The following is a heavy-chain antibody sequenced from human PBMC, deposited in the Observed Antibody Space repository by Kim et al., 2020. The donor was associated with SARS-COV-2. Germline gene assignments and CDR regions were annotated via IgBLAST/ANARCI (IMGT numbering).Heavy chain of an antibody. V-gene: IGHV3-30*18. J-gene: IGHJ4*02. CDR1: GFTFSSYG. CDR2: ISYDGSNK. Sequence: GGSLRLSCAASGFTFSSYGMHWVRQAPGKGLEWVAVISYDGSNKYYADSVKGRFTISRDNSKNTLYLQMNSLRAEDTAVYYCAKDPGPYYGSGSYDYWGQGTLVTVSS. D-gene: IGHD3-10*01. CDR3: AKDPGPYYGSGSYDY.